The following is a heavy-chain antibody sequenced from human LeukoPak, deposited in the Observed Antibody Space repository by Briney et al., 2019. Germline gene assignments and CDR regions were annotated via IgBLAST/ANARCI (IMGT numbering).Heavy chain of an antibody. V-gene: IGHV3-33*08. J-gene: IGHJ4*02. CDR2: IWYDGSNK. Sequence: GGSLRLSRAVSGFTVSSNYMSWVRQAPSKGLEWVAFIWYDGSNKYYADSVKGRFTISRDNSKNTLYLQMNSLRDDDTAVYYCARIGGTGYFDYWGQGTLVTVSS. CDR1: GFTVSSNY. CDR3: ARIGGTGYFDY. D-gene: IGHD1-1*01.